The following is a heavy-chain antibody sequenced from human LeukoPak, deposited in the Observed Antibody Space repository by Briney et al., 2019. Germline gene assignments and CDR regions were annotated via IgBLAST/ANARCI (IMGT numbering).Heavy chain of an antibody. CDR2: ISYDGGNK. CDR1: GFIFSSYA. CDR3: ARAARDFWSGYYREGYFDY. D-gene: IGHD3-3*01. V-gene: IGHV3-30-3*01. Sequence: GWSLRLSCAASGFIFSSYAMHWARQAPGKGREWVAVISYDGGNKYYADSVKGRFTISRDNSKNTLYLQMNSLRAEDTAVYYCARAARDFWSGYYREGYFDYWGQGTLVTVSS. J-gene: IGHJ4*02.